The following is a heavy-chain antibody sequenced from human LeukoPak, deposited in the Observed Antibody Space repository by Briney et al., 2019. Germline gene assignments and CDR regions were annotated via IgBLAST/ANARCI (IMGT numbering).Heavy chain of an antibody. Sequence: PGGSLRLSCAASGFTVSSNYMSWVRQAPGKGLEWVSVIYSGGSTYYADSVKGRFTISRDNSKNTLYLQIHSLRAEDTAVYYCAKAGAGTKDCSSISCQDYYYYFFGMDVWGQGTTVTVSS. V-gene: IGHV3-66*01. J-gene: IGHJ6*02. D-gene: IGHD2-2*01. CDR2: IYSGGST. CDR3: AKAGAGTKDCSSISCQDYYYYFFGMDV. CDR1: GFTVSSNY.